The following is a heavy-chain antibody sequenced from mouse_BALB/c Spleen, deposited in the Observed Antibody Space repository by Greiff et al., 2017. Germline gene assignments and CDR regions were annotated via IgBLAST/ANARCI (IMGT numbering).Heavy chain of an antibody. Sequence: EVQLVESGGGLVKPGGSLKLSCAASGFTFSDYYMYWVRQTPEKRLEWVATISDGGSYTYYPDSVKGRFTISRDNAKNNLYLQMSSLKSEDTAMYYCAGGNPFAYWGQGTLVTVSA. CDR1: GFTFSDYY. CDR2: ISDGGSYT. CDR3: AGGNPFAY. J-gene: IGHJ3*01. D-gene: IGHD2-1*01. V-gene: IGHV5-4*02.